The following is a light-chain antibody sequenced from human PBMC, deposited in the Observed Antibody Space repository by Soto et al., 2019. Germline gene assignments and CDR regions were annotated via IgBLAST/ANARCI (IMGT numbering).Light chain of an antibody. CDR2: DVT. V-gene: IGLV2-11*01. CDR3: CSYAGSYTYV. J-gene: IGLJ1*01. Sequence: QSVLTQPPAVSGSPGQSVTISCTGTSSDVGGHNYVSWYQQHPGKAPQLMIYDVTKRPSGVPDRFSGSKSGSTASLAISGLQAEDEADYYCCSYAGSYTYVFGTGTKVTVL. CDR1: SSDVGGHNY.